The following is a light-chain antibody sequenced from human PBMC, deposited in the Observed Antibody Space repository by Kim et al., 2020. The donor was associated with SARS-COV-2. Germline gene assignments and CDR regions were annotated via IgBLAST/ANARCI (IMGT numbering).Light chain of an antibody. CDR3: QSYDTSLRDWV. CDR2: GNT. CDR1: SSNLGAGHN. Sequence: QRVTISCTGSSSNLGAGHNVHWYQQPPGTAPKLLIFGNTHRPSGVPDRFSGSKSGTSASLAITGLQAEDEADYYCQSYDTSLRDWVFGGGTKLTVL. V-gene: IGLV1-40*01. J-gene: IGLJ3*02.